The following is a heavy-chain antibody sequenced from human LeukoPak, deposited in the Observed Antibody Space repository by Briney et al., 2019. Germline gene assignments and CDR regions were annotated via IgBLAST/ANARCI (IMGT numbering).Heavy chain of an antibody. J-gene: IGHJ4*02. CDR1: GFTFSGSA. CDR2: IKSRGNSHAT. CDR3: ARQSGAAIPFVY. D-gene: IGHD2-2*02. Sequence: GGSLKLSCEASGFTFSGSAMHWVRQASGKGLEWLGHIKSRGNSHATAYAASLKGRFTNSRDDSKNTAYLQSNNVETEYTAMYYCARQSGAAIPFVYWGQGTLVTVSS. V-gene: IGHV3-73*01.